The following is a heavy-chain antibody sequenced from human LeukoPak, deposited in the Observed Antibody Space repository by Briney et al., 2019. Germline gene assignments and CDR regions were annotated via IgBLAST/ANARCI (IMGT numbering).Heavy chain of an antibody. CDR1: GYTFTGYY. CDR3: ARDPLENSYGSDSNRFDP. J-gene: IGHJ5*02. D-gene: IGHD3-10*01. Sequence: ASVKVSCKASGYTFTGYYMHWVRQAPGQGLEWMGWINPNSGGTNYAQKFQGRVTMTRDTSISTAYMELSRLRSDDTAVYYCARDPLENSYGSDSNRFDPWGQGTLVTVSS. CDR2: INPNSGGT. V-gene: IGHV1-2*02.